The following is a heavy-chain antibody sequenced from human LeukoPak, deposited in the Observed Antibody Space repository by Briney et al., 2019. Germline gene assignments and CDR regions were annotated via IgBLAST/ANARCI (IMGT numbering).Heavy chain of an antibody. D-gene: IGHD3-22*01. Sequence: SETLSLTCTVTGGSISSGSYYWSWIRQPAGKGLEWIGRIYTSGSTNYNPSLKSRVTISVDTSKNQFSLKLSSVTAADTAVYYCARRSYYYDSSGYNEKFDYWGQGTLVTVSS. J-gene: IGHJ4*02. V-gene: IGHV4-61*02. CDR2: IYTSGST. CDR1: GGSISSGSYY. CDR3: ARRSYYYDSSGYNEKFDY.